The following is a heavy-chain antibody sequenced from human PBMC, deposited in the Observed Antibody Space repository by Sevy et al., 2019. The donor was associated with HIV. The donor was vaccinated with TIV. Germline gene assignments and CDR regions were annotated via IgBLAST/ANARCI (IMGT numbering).Heavy chain of an antibody. J-gene: IGHJ4*02. CDR3: ARGVGLDC. D-gene: IGHD1-26*01. CDR1: GFTFSPYW. CDR2: IRPDGSDK. V-gene: IGHV3-7*01. Sequence: GGSLRLSCAASGFTFSPYWMTWVRQAPGKGLEWVANIRPDGSDKYYVDSVKGRFTISRDNAKNALYLQMNSLRADETAIYYCARGVGLDCWGQGALVTVSS.